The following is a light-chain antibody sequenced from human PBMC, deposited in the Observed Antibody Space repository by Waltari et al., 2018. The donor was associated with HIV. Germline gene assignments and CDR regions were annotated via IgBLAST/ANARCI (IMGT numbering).Light chain of an antibody. Sequence: DIVMSQSPDSLAVSLGERATINCKSTQSVLYNSNNKNYLPWYQQKPGQPPHLRIYWASTRESGVPGRFSGSGSGTDFTLTISSLQAEDVAVYYCQQYFTTPWTFGQGTKLEIK. V-gene: IGKV4-1*01. J-gene: IGKJ2*02. CDR1: QSVLYNSNNKNY. CDR2: WAS. CDR3: QQYFTTPWT.